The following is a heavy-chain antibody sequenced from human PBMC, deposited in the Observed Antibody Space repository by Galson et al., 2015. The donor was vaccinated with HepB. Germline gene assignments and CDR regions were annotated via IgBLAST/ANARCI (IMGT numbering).Heavy chain of an antibody. CDR3: AGVAVAASRPPDY. V-gene: IGHV5-10-1*01. CDR2: IDPSDSYT. D-gene: IGHD6-19*01. J-gene: IGHJ4*02. CDR1: GYSFTSYW. Sequence: QSGAEVKKPGESLRISCKGSGYSFTSYWISWVRQMPGKGLEWMGRIDPSDSYTNYSPSFQGHVTISADKSISTAYLQWSSLKASDTAMDYCAGVAVAASRPPDYWGQGTLVTVSS.